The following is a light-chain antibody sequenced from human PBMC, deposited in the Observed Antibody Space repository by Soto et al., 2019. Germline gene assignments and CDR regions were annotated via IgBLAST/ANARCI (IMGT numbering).Light chain of an antibody. CDR2: DAS. Sequence: DIQMTQSPFTLSASVGDRVTITCRASQSISSWLAWYQQKPGKAPKLLIYDASSLESGVPSRFSGSGSGTEFTLTISSLQPDDFATYYCQQYNSYSPETFGQGTKVDIK. J-gene: IGKJ1*01. CDR3: QQYNSYSPET. CDR1: QSISSW. V-gene: IGKV1-5*01.